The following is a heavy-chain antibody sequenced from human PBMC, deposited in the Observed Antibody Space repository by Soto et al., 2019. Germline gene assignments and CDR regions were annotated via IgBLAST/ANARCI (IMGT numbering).Heavy chain of an antibody. CDR3: ARGVKLELGYYYYMDV. CDR1: GGSISSYY. Sequence: QVQLQESGPGLVKPSETLSLTCTVSGGSISSYYWSWIRQPPGKGLEWIGYIYYSGSTNYNPSLKSRVTISVDTSNNQFSLKLSSVTAADTAVYYCARGVKLELGYYYYMDVWGKGTTVTVSS. CDR2: IYYSGST. J-gene: IGHJ6*03. V-gene: IGHV4-59*01. D-gene: IGHD1-7*01.